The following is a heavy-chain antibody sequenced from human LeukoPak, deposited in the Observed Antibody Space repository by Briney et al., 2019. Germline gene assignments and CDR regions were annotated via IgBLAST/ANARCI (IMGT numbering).Heavy chain of an antibody. Sequence: PSETLSLTCAVYGGSFSGYYWSWIRQPPGKGLEWIGEINHSGSTNYNPSLKSRVTISVDTSKNQFSLKLSSVTAADTAVYYCARGNIVVVTAISWSDPWGQGTLVTASS. CDR1: GGSFSGYY. CDR2: INHSGST. D-gene: IGHD2-21*02. CDR3: ARGNIVVVTAISWSDP. J-gene: IGHJ5*02. V-gene: IGHV4-34*01.